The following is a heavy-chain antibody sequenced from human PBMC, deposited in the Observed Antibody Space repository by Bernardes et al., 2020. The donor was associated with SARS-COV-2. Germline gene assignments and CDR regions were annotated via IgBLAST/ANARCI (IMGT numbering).Heavy chain of an antibody. Sequence: GGSLRLSCAASGFTFSSYWMHWVRQAPGKGLVWVSRINSDGSSTSYADSVKGRFTISRDNAKNTLYLQMNSLRAEDTAVYYCASQEEDLRFPSVYGMDVRGQGTTVTVSS. CDR2: INSDGSST. J-gene: IGHJ6*02. CDR3: ASQEEDLRFPSVYGMDV. D-gene: IGHD3-3*01. V-gene: IGHV3-74*01. CDR1: GFTFSSYW.